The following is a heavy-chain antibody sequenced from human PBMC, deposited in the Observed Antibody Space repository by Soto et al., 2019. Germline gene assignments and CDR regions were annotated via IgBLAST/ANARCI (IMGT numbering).Heavy chain of an antibody. CDR2: TYNDGGSI. J-gene: IGHJ4*02. V-gene: IGHV3-74*01. CDR1: GFTFGSYW. CDR3: VRGSIGWSGLDY. D-gene: IGHD6-19*01. Sequence: EVQLVESGGGFVEPGGSLRLSCAASGFTFGSYWMYWVRQAPGRGLVWVSRTYNDGGSISYEDSVKGRFTISRDNAKNTLYLPLNSLRGEDTAVYYCVRGSIGWSGLDYWGQGTLVTVSS.